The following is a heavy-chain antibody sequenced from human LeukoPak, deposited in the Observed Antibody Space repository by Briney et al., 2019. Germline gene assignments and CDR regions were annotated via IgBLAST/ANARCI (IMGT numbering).Heavy chain of an antibody. CDR1: GFTFSSYG. CDR2: ISYDGSNK. CDR3: AKISHGSGSYYFDY. Sequence: PGGSLRLSCAASGFTFSSYGMHWVRQAPGKGLEWMAVISYDGSNKYYADSVKGRFTISRDNSKNTLYLQMNSLRAEDTAVYYCAKISHGSGSYYFDYWGQGTLVTVSS. J-gene: IGHJ4*02. V-gene: IGHV3-30*18. D-gene: IGHD3-10*01.